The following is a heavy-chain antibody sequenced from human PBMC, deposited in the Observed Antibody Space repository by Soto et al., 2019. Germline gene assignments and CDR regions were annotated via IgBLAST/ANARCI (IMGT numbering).Heavy chain of an antibody. V-gene: IGHV3-53*05. CDR2: IYPGGTT. J-gene: IGHJ6*02. Sequence: GGSLRLSCVVSGFTVSSTNYMSWVRQAPGKGLEWVSVIYPGGTTFYADSVKGRFTISRDNSKNTLYLQMNSLRAEDTAVYYCAREGDTVTPCYYYGMDVWGQGTTVTVSS. CDR3: AREGDTVTPCYYYGMDV. D-gene: IGHD4-4*01. CDR1: GFTVSSTNY.